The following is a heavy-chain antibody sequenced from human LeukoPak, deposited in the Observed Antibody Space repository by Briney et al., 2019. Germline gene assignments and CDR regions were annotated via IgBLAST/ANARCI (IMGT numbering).Heavy chain of an antibody. V-gene: IGHV3-21*01. CDR3: ARDLIAGELRFLEWLLFAFDI. CDR1: GFTFSSYS. J-gene: IGHJ3*02. D-gene: IGHD3-3*01. CDR2: ISSSSSYI. Sequence: GSLRLSCAASGFTFSSYSMNWVRQAPGKGLEWVSSISSSSSYIYYADSVKGRFTISRDNAKNSLYLQMNSLRAEDTAVYYCARDLIAGELRFLEWLLFAFDIWGQGTMVTVSS.